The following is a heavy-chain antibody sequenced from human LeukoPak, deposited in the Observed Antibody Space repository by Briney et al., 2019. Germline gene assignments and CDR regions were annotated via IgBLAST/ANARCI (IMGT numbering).Heavy chain of an antibody. Sequence: SQTLSLTCAISGDSVSSNSAAWNWIRQSPSRSLEWLGRTYYRSKWYIEYAVSVKSRARISPDTSKNQFSLQLNSVTPEDSAVYYCARTHGYIDYWGQGTLVTVSS. CDR1: GDSVSSNSAA. J-gene: IGHJ4*02. D-gene: IGHD2-8*01. V-gene: IGHV6-1*01. CDR2: TYYRSKWYI. CDR3: ARTHGYIDY.